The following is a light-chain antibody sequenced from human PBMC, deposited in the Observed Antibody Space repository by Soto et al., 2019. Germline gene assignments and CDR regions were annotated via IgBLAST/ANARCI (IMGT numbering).Light chain of an antibody. J-gene: IGKJ1*01. CDR2: GAS. CDR3: QQYYSSTWT. CDR1: QSVRSSF. V-gene: IGKV3-20*01. Sequence: ESVLTQSPGTLSLSPGARATLSCRASQSVRSSFLAWYQLKPGQAPRLLIYGASSKATGIPDRFSGSGSGTDFTHTSSRLEPEDFAVYYCQQYYSSTWTFGQGTKVEIK.